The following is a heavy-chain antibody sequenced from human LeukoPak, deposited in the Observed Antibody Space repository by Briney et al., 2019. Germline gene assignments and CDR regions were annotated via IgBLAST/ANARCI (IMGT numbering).Heavy chain of an antibody. Sequence: PSETLSLTCTVSGGSISSGGYYWSWIRQPPGKGLEWIGYIYHSGSTYYNPSLKSRVTISVDRSKNQFSLKLSSVAAADTAVYYCASQTRRYYDSSGQGNSVWGQGTMVTVSS. D-gene: IGHD3-22*01. CDR3: ASQTRRYYDSSGQGNSV. CDR2: IYHSGST. V-gene: IGHV4-30-2*01. J-gene: IGHJ3*01. CDR1: GGSISSGGYY.